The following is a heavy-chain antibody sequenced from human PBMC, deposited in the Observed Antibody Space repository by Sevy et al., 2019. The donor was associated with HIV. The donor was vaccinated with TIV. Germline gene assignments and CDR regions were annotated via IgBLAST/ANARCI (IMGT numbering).Heavy chain of an antibody. Sequence: GGSLRLSCEASAFPFSSHWMHWVRQGPGQGLVWVSGINSDDTSIPYADSVKGRFTISRDNVKNTLYLQMSSLRAEDTALYYCARGSGVAFDYWGQGTLVTVSS. CDR1: AFPFSSHW. CDR3: ARGSGVAFDY. D-gene: IGHD3-10*01. CDR2: INSDDTSI. V-gene: IGHV3-74*01. J-gene: IGHJ4*02.